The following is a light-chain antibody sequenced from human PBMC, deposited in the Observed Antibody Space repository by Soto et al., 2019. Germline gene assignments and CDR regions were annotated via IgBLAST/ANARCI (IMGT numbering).Light chain of an antibody. V-gene: IGKV3-15*01. CDR3: QQYKNWPPLT. CDR2: GAS. CDR1: QSVGGA. Sequence: EIVMTQSPATLSLTPGEAVTLTCRASQSVGGAVAWYQHKPGQAPRLLIVGASMRATGVPGRFSGGGSGTEFTLTISSLQSEDFAVYYCQQYKNWPPLTFGGGTTVEIK. J-gene: IGKJ4*01.